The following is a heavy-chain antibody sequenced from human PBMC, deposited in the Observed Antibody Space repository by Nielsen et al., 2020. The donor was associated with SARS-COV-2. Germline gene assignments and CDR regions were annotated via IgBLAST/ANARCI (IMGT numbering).Heavy chain of an antibody. J-gene: IGHJ3*02. V-gene: IGHV4-34*01. D-gene: IGHD5-18*01. Sequence: SETLSLTCAVYGGSFSGYYWSWIRQPPGKGLEWIGEINHSGSTNYNPSLKSRVTISVDTSKNQFSLKLSSVTAADTAVYYCARQGSALNTAKNAFDIWGQGTMVTVSS. CDR3: ARQGSALNTAKNAFDI. CDR1: GGSFSGYY. CDR2: INHSGST.